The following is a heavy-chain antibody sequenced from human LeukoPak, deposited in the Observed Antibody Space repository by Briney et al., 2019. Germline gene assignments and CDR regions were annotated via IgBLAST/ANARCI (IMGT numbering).Heavy chain of an antibody. D-gene: IGHD6-19*01. J-gene: IGHJ5*02. Sequence: PGGSLRLSCAASGFTFSSYAMSWVRQAPGKGLEWVSAISGSGHITYYADSVKGRFTISRDNSKNTLYLQMNSLRAEDTAVYYCANVLDSSGWYPQAWGQGTLVTVSS. CDR1: GFTFSSYA. CDR2: ISGSGHIT. V-gene: IGHV3-23*01. CDR3: ANVLDSSGWYPQA.